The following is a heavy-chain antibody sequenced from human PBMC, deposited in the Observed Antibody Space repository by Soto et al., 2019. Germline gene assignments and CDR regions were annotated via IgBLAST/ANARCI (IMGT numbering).Heavy chain of an antibody. D-gene: IGHD6-13*01. CDR3: ARHKGGSSWYTARGFDP. CDR2: MNPNSGNT. V-gene: IGHV1-8*01. J-gene: IGHJ5*02. Sequence: GASVKVSCKASGYTFTSYDINWVRQATGQGLEWMGWMNPNSGNTGYAQKFQGRVTMTRNTSISTAYMELSSLRSEDTAVYYCARHKGGSSWYTARGFDPWGQGTLVTVSS. CDR1: GYTFTSYD.